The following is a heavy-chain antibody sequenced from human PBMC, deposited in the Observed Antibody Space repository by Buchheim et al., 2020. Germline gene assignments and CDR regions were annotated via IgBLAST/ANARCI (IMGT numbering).Heavy chain of an antibody. Sequence: EVQLVESGGGLVQPGGSLRLSCAASGFTFSSYEMNWVRQAPGKGLEWVSYISSRGSTIYYADSVKGRFTISRDNAKNSLYLQMNSLRAEDTAVYYCARGGPTTYYYDSSGYYSATTEYFQHWGQGTL. CDR2: ISSRGSTI. J-gene: IGHJ1*01. CDR1: GFTFSSYE. V-gene: IGHV3-48*03. CDR3: ARGGPTTYYYDSSGYYSATTEYFQH. D-gene: IGHD3-22*01.